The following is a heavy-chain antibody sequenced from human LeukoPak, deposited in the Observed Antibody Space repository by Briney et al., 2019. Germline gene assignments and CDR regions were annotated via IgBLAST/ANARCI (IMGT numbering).Heavy chain of an antibody. J-gene: IGHJ4*02. CDR2: MYLSGTT. V-gene: IGHV4-4*02. CDR3: ARHSVAGPFDY. D-gene: IGHD6-19*01. CDR1: GDSINSLDL. Sequence: SETLSLTCTVSGDSINSLDLWSWVRQPPGKGLEWIGEMYLSGTTHSNPSVKSRVTISVDTSKNQFSLKLSSVTAADTAVYYCARHSVAGPFDYWGQGTLVTVSS.